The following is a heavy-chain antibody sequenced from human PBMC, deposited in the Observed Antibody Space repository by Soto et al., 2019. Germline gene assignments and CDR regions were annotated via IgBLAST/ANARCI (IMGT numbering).Heavy chain of an antibody. CDR2: ISYDGSNK. CDR3: ARDVPYYYDSSGYSLVDY. D-gene: IGHD3-22*01. CDR1: GFTFSSYA. V-gene: IGHV3-30-3*01. J-gene: IGHJ4*02. Sequence: PGGSLRLSCAASGFTFSSYAMHWVRQAPGKGLEWVAVISYDGSNKYYADSVKGRFTISRDNSKNTLYLQMNSLRAEDTAVYYCARDVPYYYDSSGYSLVDYWGQGTLVTVSS.